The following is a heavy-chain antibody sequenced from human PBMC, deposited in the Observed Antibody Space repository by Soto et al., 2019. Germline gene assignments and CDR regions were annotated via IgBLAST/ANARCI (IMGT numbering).Heavy chain of an antibody. CDR3: ARDEIGYGD. CDR2: INPSGGST. V-gene: IGHV1-46*01. CDR1: VYTFTSYY. D-gene: IGHD1-1*01. Sequence: QVQLVQSGAEVKKPGASVKVSCKASVYTFTSYYMHWVRQAPGQGLEWMGIINPSGGSTSYAQKFQGRVTIDRDTSTSTVYMELSSLRSEDTAVYYCARDEIGYGDWGQGTLVTVSS. J-gene: IGHJ4*02.